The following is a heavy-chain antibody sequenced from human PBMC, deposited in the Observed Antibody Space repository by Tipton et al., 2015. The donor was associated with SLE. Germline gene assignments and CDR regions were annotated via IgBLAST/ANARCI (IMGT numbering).Heavy chain of an antibody. CDR1: GYTFSSYG. CDR3: GRDGGKRWDPEGIDF. V-gene: IGHV1-18*01. CDR2: ISAYSANT. J-gene: IGHJ4*02. Sequence: QVQLVQSGAEVKMPGASLKVSCKASGYTFSSYGIIWVRQAPGQGLEYMGWISAYSANTNSPQKFQGRITMTTDTSTSTAYMELRSLRPDDTAVYYCGRDGGKRWDPEGIDFWGQGTMVTVSS. D-gene: IGHD1-26*01.